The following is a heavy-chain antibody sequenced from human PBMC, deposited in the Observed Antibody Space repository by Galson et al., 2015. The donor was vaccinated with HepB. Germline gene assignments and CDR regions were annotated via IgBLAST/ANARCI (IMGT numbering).Heavy chain of an antibody. V-gene: IGHV1-2*02. CDR1: GYTFTDYH. Sequence: SVKVSCKASGYTFTDYHIHWVRQAPGQGLEWMGWINPNSGGTSYAQKFQGRVTLTRDTSISTAYMELSRLRADDTAVYYCARDDYSGIAGYWGQGTLVTVSS. J-gene: IGHJ4*02. CDR2: INPNSGGT. CDR3: ARDDYSGIAGY. D-gene: IGHD1-26*01.